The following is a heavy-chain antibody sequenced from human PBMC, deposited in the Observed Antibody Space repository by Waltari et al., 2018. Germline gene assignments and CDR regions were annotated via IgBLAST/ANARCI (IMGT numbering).Heavy chain of an antibody. CDR3: AKDRSMATIPYYGMDV. CDR2: IRYDGSNK. Sequence: QVQLVESGGGVVQPGGSLRLSCAASGFTFSSYGMHWVRQAPGKGLEWVAFIRYDGSNKYYADSVKGRFTISRDNSKNTLYLQMNSLRAEDTAVYYCAKDRSMATIPYYGMDVWGQGTTVIVSS. CDR1: GFTFSSYG. V-gene: IGHV3-30*02. J-gene: IGHJ6*02. D-gene: IGHD5-12*01.